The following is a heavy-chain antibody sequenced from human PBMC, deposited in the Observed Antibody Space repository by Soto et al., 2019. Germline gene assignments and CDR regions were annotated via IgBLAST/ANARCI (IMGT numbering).Heavy chain of an antibody. D-gene: IGHD3-16*02. CDR2: ISGSGGST. CDR3: EKSGQDPNDYVWGSYRPDAFDI. Sequence: GGSLRLSCAASGFTFSSYAMSWVRQAPGKGLEWVSAISGSGGSTYYADSVKGRFTISRDNSKNTLYLQMNSLRAEDTAVYYCEKSGQDPNDYVWGSYRPDAFDIWGQGTMVTVSS. J-gene: IGHJ3*02. CDR1: GFTFSSYA. V-gene: IGHV3-23*01.